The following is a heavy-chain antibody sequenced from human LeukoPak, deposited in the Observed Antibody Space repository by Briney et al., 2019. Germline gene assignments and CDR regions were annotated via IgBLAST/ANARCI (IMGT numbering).Heavy chain of an antibody. D-gene: IGHD3-10*01. CDR2: ISGSGGST. Sequence: ETLSLTCAVYGGSFSGYYWSWIRQPPGKGLEWVSAISGSGGSTYYADSVKGRFTISRDNSKNTLYLQMNSLRAEDTAVYYCAKGFGRLYYFDYWGQGTLVTVSS. CDR1: GGSFSGYY. V-gene: IGHV3-23*01. J-gene: IGHJ4*02. CDR3: AKGFGRLYYFDY.